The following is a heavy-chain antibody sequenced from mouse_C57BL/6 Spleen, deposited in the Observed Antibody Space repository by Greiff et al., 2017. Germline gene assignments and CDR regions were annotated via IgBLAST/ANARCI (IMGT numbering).Heavy chain of an antibody. J-gene: IGHJ4*01. D-gene: IGHD1-1*01. V-gene: IGHV8-12*01. CDR1: GFSLSTSGMG. Sequence: QVTLKVSGPGILQSSQTLSLTCSFSGFSLSTSGMGVSWIRQPSGKGLEWLAHIYWDDDKRYNPSLKSRLTISKDTSRNQVFLKITSVDTADTATYYCARSIIYYYGSSYENYAMDYWGQGTSVTVSS. CDR2: IYWDDDK. CDR3: ARSIIYYYGSSYENYAMDY.